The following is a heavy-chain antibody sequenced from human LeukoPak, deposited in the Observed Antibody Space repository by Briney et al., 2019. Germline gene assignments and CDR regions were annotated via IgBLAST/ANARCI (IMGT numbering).Heavy chain of an antibody. CDR3: AKDISKWERKGYFDY. D-gene: IGHD1-26*01. Sequence: GALRLSCAVSGFTFSSYGMHWVRQAPGKGLEWVAVISYDGSNKYYADSVKGRFTISRDNSKNTLYLQMNSLRAEDTAVYYCAKDISKWERKGYFDYWGQGTLVTVSS. V-gene: IGHV3-30*18. J-gene: IGHJ4*02. CDR1: GFTFSSYG. CDR2: ISYDGSNK.